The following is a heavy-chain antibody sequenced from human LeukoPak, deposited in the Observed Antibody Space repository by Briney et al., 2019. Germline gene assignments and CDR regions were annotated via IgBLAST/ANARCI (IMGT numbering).Heavy chain of an antibody. CDR2: IYTSEST. J-gene: IGHJ6*02. D-gene: IGHD3-3*01. CDR3: ARDGPNDDFWSGYYSNYYYGMDV. Sequence: SETLSLTCTVSGGSISSYYWSWIRQPAGKGLEWIGRIYTSESTNYNPSLKSRVTMSVDTSKNQFSLKLSSVTAADTAVYYCARDGPNDDFWSGYYSNYYYGMDVWGQGTTVTVSS. V-gene: IGHV4-4*07. CDR1: GGSISSYY.